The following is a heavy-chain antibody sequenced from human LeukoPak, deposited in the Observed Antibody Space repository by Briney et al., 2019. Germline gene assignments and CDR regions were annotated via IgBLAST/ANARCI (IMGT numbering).Heavy chain of an antibody. J-gene: IGHJ4*02. Sequence: SETLSLTCTVSGGSVSSGSYYWSWIRQPPGKGLEWIGYIYYSGNTNYNPSLKSRVTISVDTSKNQFSLKLSSVTAADTALYYCARGSRGYSYGWGQGTLVTVSS. CDR3: ARGSRGYSYG. V-gene: IGHV4-61*01. CDR1: GGSVSSGSYY. CDR2: IYYSGNT. D-gene: IGHD5-18*01.